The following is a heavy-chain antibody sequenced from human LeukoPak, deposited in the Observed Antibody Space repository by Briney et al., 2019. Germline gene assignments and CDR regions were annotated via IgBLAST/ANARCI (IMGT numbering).Heavy chain of an antibody. D-gene: IGHD4-11*01. V-gene: IGHV1-18*01. J-gene: IGHJ5*02. CDR1: GYIFNSYA. CDR3: ARDYSRWFDP. CDR2: ITVHNGQT. Sequence: GASVKVSCKASGYIFNSYAISWVRQAPGQGLEWMGRITVHNGQTNYAQRFQGRVSMTTDTSTSTAYMEVRSLRSADTAVYYCARDYSRWFDPWGQGTLVTVSS.